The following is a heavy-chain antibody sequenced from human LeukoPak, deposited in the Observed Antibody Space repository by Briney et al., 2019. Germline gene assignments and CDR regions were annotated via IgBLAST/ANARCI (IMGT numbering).Heavy chain of an antibody. V-gene: IGHV3-48*03. J-gene: IGHJ4*02. CDR2: ISSRGDTI. D-gene: IGHD6-19*01. Sequence: PGGSLRLSCAGSGFTFSGYEMNWVRQAPGKGLEWVSYISSRGDTIYYADSVRGRFTLYRDNAKNSLYLQMNSLRAEDTAVYYCARGYASAWCDYWGQGALVTVSS. CDR3: ARGYASAWCDY. CDR1: GFTFSGYE.